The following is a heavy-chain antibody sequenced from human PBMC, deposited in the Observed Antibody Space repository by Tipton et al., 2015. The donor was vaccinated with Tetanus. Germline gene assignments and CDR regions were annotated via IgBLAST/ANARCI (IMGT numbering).Heavy chain of an antibody. CDR2: INPSGGST. CDR3: ARAVGEQEGGDWRGLDAFDI. CDR1: GFTFTSYY. D-gene: IGHD2-21*02. J-gene: IGHJ3*02. Sequence: QMQLVQSGAEVKKPGASVKVSCKASGFTFTSYYMHWVRQAPRQGLEWMGIINPSGGSTSYAQKFQGRVTMTRDTSTSTVYMELSSLRSEDTAVYYCARAVGEQEGGDWRGLDAFDIWGQGTVVTVSS. V-gene: IGHV1-46*01.